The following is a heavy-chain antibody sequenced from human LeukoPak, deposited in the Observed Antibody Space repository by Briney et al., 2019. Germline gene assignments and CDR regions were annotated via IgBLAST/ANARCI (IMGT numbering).Heavy chain of an antibody. CDR1: GFTFSSYT. Sequence: PGGSLRLSCAASGFTFSSYTMSWVRQAPGKGLEWVSTITTSDGNTYYADSVKGRFTVSRDNSKNTLYLQMNSLRAEDTAVYYCAKSTVGTNDYWGQGTLVTVSS. CDR2: ITTSDGNT. D-gene: IGHD1/OR15-1a*01. J-gene: IGHJ4*02. V-gene: IGHV3-23*01. CDR3: AKSTVGTNDY.